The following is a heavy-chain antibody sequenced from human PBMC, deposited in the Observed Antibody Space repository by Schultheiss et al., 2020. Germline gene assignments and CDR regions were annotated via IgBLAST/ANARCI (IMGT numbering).Heavy chain of an antibody. CDR1: GFTFSSYA. J-gene: IGHJ4*02. CDR3: AREAPLMGARGFDY. Sequence: GGSLRLSCAASGFTFSSYAMSWVRQAPGKGLEWVSVIYSGGSTYYADSVKGRFTISRDNSKNTLYLQMNSLRAEDTAVYYCAREAPLMGARGFDYWGQGTLVTVSA. CDR2: IYSGGST. V-gene: IGHV3-53*01. D-gene: IGHD3-10*01.